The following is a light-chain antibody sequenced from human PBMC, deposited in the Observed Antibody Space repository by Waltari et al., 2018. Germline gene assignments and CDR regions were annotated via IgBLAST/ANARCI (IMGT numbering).Light chain of an antibody. V-gene: IGLV2-23*03. CDR2: EGS. J-gene: IGLJ3*02. CDR1: SSDVGSYNL. CDR3: CSYAGSSTFVV. Sequence: QSALTQPASVSGSPGPSITIHCTGTSSDVGSYNLVSWYQQHPGKAPKLMIYEGSKRPSGVSNRFSGSKSGNTASLTISGLQAEDEADYYCCSYAGSSTFVVFGGGTKLTVL.